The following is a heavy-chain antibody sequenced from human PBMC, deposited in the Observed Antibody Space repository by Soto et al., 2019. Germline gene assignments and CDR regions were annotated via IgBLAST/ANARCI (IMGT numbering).Heavy chain of an antibody. J-gene: IGHJ6*02. V-gene: IGHV3-53*01. Sequence: GVSLRLSCAASGFTVSSNYMSWVRQAPGRGLEWVSVIYSGGSTYYADSVKGRFTISRDNSRNTLYLQMSRLGAEDTAMYHCAVHLGQNYYTMDVWGQGTTVTVSS. CDR2: IYSGGST. CDR1: GFTVSSNY. CDR3: AVHLGQNYYTMDV.